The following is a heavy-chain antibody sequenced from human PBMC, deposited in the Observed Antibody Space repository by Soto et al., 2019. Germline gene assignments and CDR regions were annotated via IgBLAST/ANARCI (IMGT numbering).Heavy chain of an antibody. J-gene: IGHJ4*02. Sequence: QVPLVQSGAEVKKPGASVKVSCKASGYTFTSYGISWVRQAPGQGLEWMGWISAYNGNTNYAQKLQGRVTMTTDTSTSTAYMELRSLRSDDTAVYYCARDQKSVYGDYSSLIDYWGQGTLVTVSS. CDR2: ISAYNGNT. CDR1: GYTFTSYG. V-gene: IGHV1-18*01. D-gene: IGHD4-17*01. CDR3: ARDQKSVYGDYSSLIDY.